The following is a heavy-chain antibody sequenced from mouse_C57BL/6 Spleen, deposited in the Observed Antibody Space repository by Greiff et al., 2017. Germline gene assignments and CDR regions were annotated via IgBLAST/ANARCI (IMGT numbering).Heavy chain of an antibody. Sequence: VQLQQSGPELVKPGASVKISCKASGYTFTDYYMNWVKQSHGKSLEWIGDINPNNGGTSYNQKFKGKATLTVDKSSSTAYMELRSLTSEDSAVYYCARFITHGGQGTTLTVSS. CDR2: INPNNGGT. V-gene: IGHV1-26*01. J-gene: IGHJ2*01. D-gene: IGHD1-1*01. CDR3: ARFITH. CDR1: GYTFTDYY.